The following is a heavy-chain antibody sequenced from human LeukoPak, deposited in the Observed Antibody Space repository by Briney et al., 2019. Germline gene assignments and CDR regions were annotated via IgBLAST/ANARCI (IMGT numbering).Heavy chain of an antibody. CDR1: GGSIRSSSCY. V-gene: IGHV4-39*01. CDR3: ATQGNYFRISDY. Sequence: SETLSLTCTVSGGSIRSSSCYWGWIRQPPGKGLEWIGVIYYSGRTYYNPSLKSRVTISVDTSNNHFSLKLTSMTAADTAVYYCATQGNYFRISDYWGQGTLVTVSS. CDR2: IYYSGRT. D-gene: IGHD4-11*01. J-gene: IGHJ4*02.